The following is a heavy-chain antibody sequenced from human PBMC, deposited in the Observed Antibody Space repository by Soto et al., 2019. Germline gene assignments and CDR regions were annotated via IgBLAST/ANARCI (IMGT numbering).Heavy chain of an antibody. CDR2: ISGSGGST. J-gene: IGHJ4*02. CDR3: AKKGNYYGSGSYFDY. CDR1: GFTFSSYA. Sequence: EVQLLESGGGLVQPGGSLRLSCAASGFTFSSYAMSWVRQAPGKGLEWVSAISGSGGSTYYADSVKGRFTISRDNSKNTLYLQMNSLRAEDTVVYYCAKKGNYYGSGSYFDYWGQGTLVTVSS. D-gene: IGHD3-10*01. V-gene: IGHV3-23*01.